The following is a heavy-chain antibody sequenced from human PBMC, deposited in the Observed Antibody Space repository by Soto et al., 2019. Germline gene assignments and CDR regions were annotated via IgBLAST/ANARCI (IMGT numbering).Heavy chain of an antibody. D-gene: IGHD3-22*01. J-gene: IGHJ4*02. V-gene: IGHV5-51*01. CDR3: ARDNREETGSFMIGRRIDY. CDR2: IYPGDSDT. Sequence: PGESLKTPCETSGYSFPNYWHGWVRQMPGKGLEWMGFIYPGDSDTRYSPPFQGQVTISADKSITTAYLQRSRLKESNSAMYYCARDNREETGSFMIGRRIDYWGQGTLVTVSS. CDR1: GYSFPNYW.